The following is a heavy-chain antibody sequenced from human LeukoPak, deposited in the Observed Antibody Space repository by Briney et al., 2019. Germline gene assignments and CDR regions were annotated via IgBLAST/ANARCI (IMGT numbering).Heavy chain of an antibody. CDR3: ARDPYFDAFDM. Sequence: GGSLRLSCAASGFTFSSYWMTWVRQAPGKGLEWVAHIKDDGNEQYYVDSVRGRFTISRDNAKNSLYLQMNSLRAEDTAVYYCARDPYFDAFDMWGEATMVTVSS. CDR2: IKDDGNEQ. CDR1: GFTFSSYW. D-gene: IGHD3-10*01. J-gene: IGHJ3*02. V-gene: IGHV3-7*01.